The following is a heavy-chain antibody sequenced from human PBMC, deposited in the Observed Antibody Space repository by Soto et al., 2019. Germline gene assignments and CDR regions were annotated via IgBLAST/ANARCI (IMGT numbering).Heavy chain of an antibody. V-gene: IGHV4-61*08. CDR2: IYYSGRT. CDR3: ARGYCSSTICYIWDNWFDP. J-gene: IGHJ5*02. D-gene: IGHD2-2*02. CDR1: GDSITSGGYY. Sequence: SETLSLTCTVSGDSITSGGYYWSWIRQPPGKGLEWIGYIYYSGRTNYNPSLKSRVTISVDTSKNQFSLKLSSVTAADTAVYYCARGYCSSTICYIWDNWFDPWGQGTLVTVSS.